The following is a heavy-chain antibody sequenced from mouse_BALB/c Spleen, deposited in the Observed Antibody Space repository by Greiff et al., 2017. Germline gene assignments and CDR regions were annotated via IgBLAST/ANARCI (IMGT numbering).Heavy chain of an antibody. CDR1: GYSITSDYA. CDR2: ISYSGST. V-gene: IGHV3-2*02. J-gene: IGHJ3*01. D-gene: IGHD1-1*01. Sequence: VQLQESGPGLVKPSQSLSLTCTVTGYSITSDYAWNWIRQFPGNKLEWMGYISYSGSTSYNPSLKSRISITRDTSKNQFFLQLNSVTTEDTATYYCASGPLLRSAYWGQGTLVTVSA. CDR3: ASGPLLRSAY.